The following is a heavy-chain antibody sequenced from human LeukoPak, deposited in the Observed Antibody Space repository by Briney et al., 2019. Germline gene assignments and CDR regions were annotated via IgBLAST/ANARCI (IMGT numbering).Heavy chain of an antibody. V-gene: IGHV4-34*01. Sequence: SETLSLTCAVYGGSFSGYYWSWIRQPPGKGLEWIGEINHSGSTNYNPSLKSRVTISVDTSKNQFSLKLSSVTAADTAVYYCARLSPFGSGVLTSYYVPSYYFDYWGQGTLVTVSS. J-gene: IGHJ4*02. CDR2: INHSGST. CDR1: GGSFSGYY. D-gene: IGHD3-9*01. CDR3: ARLSPFGSGVLTSYYVPSYYFDY.